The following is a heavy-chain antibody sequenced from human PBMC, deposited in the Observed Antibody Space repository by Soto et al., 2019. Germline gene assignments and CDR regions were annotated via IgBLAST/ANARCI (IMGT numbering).Heavy chain of an antibody. CDR1: CGSFSGYY. J-gene: IGHJ4*02. CDR3: ARTSRFDC. CDR2: INHSGST. Sequence: QVQLQQWGAGLLKPSETLSLTCAVYCGSFSGYYWSWIRQPPGKGLEWIGEINHSGSTNYNPSLNSRVPMSVATSKNQFSLKLSSVTAAATAGYYCARTSRFDCWGQGTLVTVSS. D-gene: IGHD6-6*01. V-gene: IGHV4-34*01.